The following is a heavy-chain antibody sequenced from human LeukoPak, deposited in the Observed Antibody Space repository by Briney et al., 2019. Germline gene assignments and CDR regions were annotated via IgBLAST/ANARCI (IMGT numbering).Heavy chain of an antibody. D-gene: IGHD4-17*01. CDR1: GFTITAYA. J-gene: IGHJ3*02. Sequence: EGSLRLSCAASGFTITAYAMSWVRQSPGKGLEWVSGIGITSEYIHYADSVKGRFTISRDNSKNTVYLEMSSLRAEDAAVYYCAKDPNGDYVGAFDTWGQGTMVIVSS. CDR3: AKDPNGDYVGAFDT. V-gene: IGHV3-23*01. CDR2: IGITSEYI.